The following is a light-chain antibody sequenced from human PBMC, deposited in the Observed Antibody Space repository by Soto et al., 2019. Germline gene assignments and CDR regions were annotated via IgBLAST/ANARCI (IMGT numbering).Light chain of an antibody. CDR2: GAS. V-gene: IGKV3-20*01. J-gene: IGKJ5*01. Sequence: EIALSQSPGTLSLSPGARAALSGLASQSVISAYLAWYQQKPGQAPRLLIYGASSRATGIPDRFSGSGSGTDFTLTISRLEPEDFAVYYCQQYGSSPITFGQGTRLEIK. CDR1: QSVISAY. CDR3: QQYGSSPIT.